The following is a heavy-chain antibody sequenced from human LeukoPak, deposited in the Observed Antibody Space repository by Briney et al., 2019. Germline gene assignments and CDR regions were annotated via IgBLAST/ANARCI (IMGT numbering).Heavy chain of an antibody. D-gene: IGHD1-1*01. CDR3: AKFRGSERTAIDS. Sequence: GGSLRLSCAASGFTFNSYAMSWVRQAPGKGLEWVSTISGGGGRTWYADSVKGRFTISRDNSKNTVDVQLNSLRAEDTAVYYCAKFRGSERTAIDSWGQGALVTVSS. J-gene: IGHJ4*02. CDR2: ISGGGGRT. CDR1: GFTFNSYA. V-gene: IGHV3-23*01.